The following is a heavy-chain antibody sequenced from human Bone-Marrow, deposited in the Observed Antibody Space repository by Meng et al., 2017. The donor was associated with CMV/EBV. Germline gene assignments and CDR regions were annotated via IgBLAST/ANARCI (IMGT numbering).Heavy chain of an antibody. CDR2: IDAKSRGT. J-gene: IGHJ5*02. CDR1: EYTFTGNF. D-gene: IGHD1-1*01. V-gene: IGHV1-2*02. Sequence: AAEYTFTGNFLHGGRKAPGQGLEWMGWIDAKSRGTYYAQKFEDGVTMTRDTSISTGYMELSRLTFDDTAVYYCVRARTTTQTGWFDPWGQGTLVTVSS. CDR3: VRARTTTQTGWFDP.